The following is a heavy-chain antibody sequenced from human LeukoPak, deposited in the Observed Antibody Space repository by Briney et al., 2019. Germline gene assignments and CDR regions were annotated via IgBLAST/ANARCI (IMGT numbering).Heavy chain of an antibody. V-gene: IGHV3-15*01. CDR3: TSSSSSGYYFDY. J-gene: IGHJ4*02. CDR1: GFTFSNAW. Sequence: GGSLRLSCAASGFTFSNAWMSWVRQAPGKGLGWVGRIKSKTDGGTTDYAAPVKGRFTISRDDSKNTLYLQMNSLKTEDTAVYYCTSSSSSGYYFDYWGQGTLVTVSS. D-gene: IGHD6-6*01. CDR2: IKSKTDGGTT.